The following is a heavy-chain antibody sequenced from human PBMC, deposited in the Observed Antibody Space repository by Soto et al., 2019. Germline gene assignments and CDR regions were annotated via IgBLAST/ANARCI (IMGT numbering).Heavy chain of an antibody. D-gene: IGHD4-17*01. CDR1: GGSISSSNW. CDR2: IYHSGST. J-gene: IGHJ6*02. CDR3: ARDTEATVTTRYGMDV. Sequence: QVQLQESGPGLVKPSGTLSLTCAVSGGSISSSNWWSWVRQPAGKGLEWIGEIYHSGSTNYNPSLKRRVTISVDKSKNQFSLKLSSVTAADTAVYYCARDTEATVTTRYGMDVWGQGTTVTVSS. V-gene: IGHV4-4*02.